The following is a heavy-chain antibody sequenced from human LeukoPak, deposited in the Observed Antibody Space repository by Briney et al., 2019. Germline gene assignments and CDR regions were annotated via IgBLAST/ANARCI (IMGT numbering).Heavy chain of an antibody. CDR1: AFTFSSYS. D-gene: IGHD3-16*01. Sequence: GRCLTLSCAASAFTFSSYSMKWVRQAPGDWLEWVTSISSSSSYIYYAASVKVRFTISSDKAKNSLYLPMNRLRTQDTVVYYCARDQSVRGGRGSRKEFDPWGQGTLVTVSS. J-gene: IGHJ5*02. V-gene: IGHV3-21*01. CDR3: ARDQSVRGGRGSRKEFDP. CDR2: ISSSSSYI.